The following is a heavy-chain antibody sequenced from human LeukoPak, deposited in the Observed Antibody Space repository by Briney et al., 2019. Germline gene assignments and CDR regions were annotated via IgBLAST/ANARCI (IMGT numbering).Heavy chain of an antibody. D-gene: IGHD2-2*01. CDR3: ARGKYASFDN. CDR2: TYYRSKWSF. CDR1: GDSIFTNNVA. Sequence: SQTLSLTCAISGDSIFTNNVAWNWIRQSPSRGLEWLGRTYYRSKWSFDYAVSVKSRITINADTSKNQFSLQLSSVTPEDTAVYYCARGKYASFDNWGQGTLVTVSS. J-gene: IGHJ4*02. V-gene: IGHV6-1*01.